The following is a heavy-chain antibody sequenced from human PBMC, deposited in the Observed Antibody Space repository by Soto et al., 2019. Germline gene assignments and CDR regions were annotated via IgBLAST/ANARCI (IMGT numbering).Heavy chain of an antibody. V-gene: IGHV1-69*13. CDR1: GGTFSSYA. CDR2: IIPIFGTA. CDR3: ARGYGDYVGYFDY. J-gene: IGHJ4*02. D-gene: IGHD4-17*01. Sequence: GASVKVSCKASGGTFSSYAISWVRQAPGQGLEWMGGIIPIFGTADYAQKFQGRVTITADESTSTAYMELSSLRSEDTAVYYCARGYGDYVGYFDYWGQGTLVTVSS.